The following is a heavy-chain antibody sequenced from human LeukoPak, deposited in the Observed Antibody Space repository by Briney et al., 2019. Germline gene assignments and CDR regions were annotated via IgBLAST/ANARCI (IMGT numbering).Heavy chain of an antibody. CDR2: IHPNSGGT. CDR3: AREGSYCVGGDCYSFDF. V-gene: IGHV1-2*02. Sequence: ASVKVSCKASGYTFTDYYMHWVRQAPGQGLEWMGWIHPNSGGTDYAQKFQGRVTMTRDTSISTAYMELTRLTSDDTAVYYCAREGSYCVGGDCYSFDFWGQGTLITVSS. J-gene: IGHJ4*02. D-gene: IGHD2-21*02. CDR1: GYTFTDYY.